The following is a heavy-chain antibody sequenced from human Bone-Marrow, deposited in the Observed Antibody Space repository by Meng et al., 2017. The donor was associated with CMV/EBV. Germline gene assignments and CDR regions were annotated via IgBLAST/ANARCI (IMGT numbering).Heavy chain of an antibody. CDR2: IDSASIT. Sequence: EVQLVESGGGLVQPGGSLRLSCAASGFTFSSYAMSWVRQAPGKGLEWVSTIDSASITYYPDSVKGRFTISRDNSKNTLYLQMSSLRAEDTAMYYCAKGSSEYSNNWFDSWGQGTLVTVSS. J-gene: IGHJ5*01. CDR1: GFTFSSYA. D-gene: IGHD6-6*01. CDR3: AKGSSEYSNNWFDS. V-gene: IGHV3-23*04.